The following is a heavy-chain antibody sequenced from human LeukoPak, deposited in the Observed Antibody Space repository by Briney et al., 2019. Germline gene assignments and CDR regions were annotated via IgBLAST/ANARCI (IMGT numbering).Heavy chain of an antibody. CDR1: GFTFSSYS. D-gene: IGHD6-13*01. Sequence: PGGSLRLSCAASGFTFSSYSMNWVRQAPGKGLEWVSSISSSSSYIYYADSVKGRFTISRDNSKNTLYLQMNSLRAEDTAVYYCAREEDIAAAGSGPYYYYGMDVWGQGTTVTVSS. CDR3: AREEDIAAAGSGPYYYYGMDV. J-gene: IGHJ6*02. V-gene: IGHV3-21*01. CDR2: ISSSSSYI.